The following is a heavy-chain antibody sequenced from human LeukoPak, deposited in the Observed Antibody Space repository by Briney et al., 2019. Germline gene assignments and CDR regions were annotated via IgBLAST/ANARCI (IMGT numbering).Heavy chain of an antibody. CDR3: ARVLVKDYYYYYMDV. Sequence: SGTLSLTCAVSGGSISSSNWWSWVRQPPGKGLEWIGEIYHSGSTNYNPSLKSRVTISVDKSKNQFSLKLSSVTAADTAVYYCARVLVKDYYYYYMDVWGKGTTVTVSS. J-gene: IGHJ6*03. CDR2: IYHSGST. V-gene: IGHV4-4*02. CDR1: GGSISSSNW.